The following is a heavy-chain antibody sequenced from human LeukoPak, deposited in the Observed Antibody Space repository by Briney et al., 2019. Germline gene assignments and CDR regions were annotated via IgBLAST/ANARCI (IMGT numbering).Heavy chain of an antibody. V-gene: IGHV4-59*01. J-gene: IGHJ4*02. CDR2: IYYSGST. Sequence: PSETLSLTCTVSGGSISTYYWSWIRQPPGKGLEWIGYIYYSGSTNYNPSLKSRVTISVDTSKNQFSLKLSSVTAADTAVYYCARGTIAVAGAFFDYWGQGTLVTVSS. CDR1: GGSISTYY. D-gene: IGHD6-19*01. CDR3: ARGTIAVAGAFFDY.